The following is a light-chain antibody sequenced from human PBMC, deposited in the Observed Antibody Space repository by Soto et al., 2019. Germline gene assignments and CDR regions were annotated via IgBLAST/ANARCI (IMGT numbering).Light chain of an antibody. Sequence: DIQMTQSPSSLSASVGDRVTITCRASQSIVTYLNWYLQKPGKAPKLLIYAASNLQSGVPSRCSGSRSGTDVSLTISSLQTEDFSAYYCQQSYSTPPWTFGQGTKVDIK. CDR1: QSIVTY. J-gene: IGKJ1*01. CDR3: QQSYSTPPWT. V-gene: IGKV1-39*01. CDR2: AAS.